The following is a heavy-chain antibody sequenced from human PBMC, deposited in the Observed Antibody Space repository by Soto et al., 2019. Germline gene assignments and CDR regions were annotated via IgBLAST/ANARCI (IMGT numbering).Heavy chain of an antibody. J-gene: IGHJ1*01. Sequence: EVQLVESGGGLVQPGGSLRLSCAASGFTFTNLWIYWVRQTPEKGLVWVAGINGDGTITAYAASVKGRFTISRDNAKSTLYLQMNSLTIEDTALYYCVRDLRWGQGTLVTVSS. CDR3: VRDLR. CDR2: INGDGTIT. CDR1: GFTFTNLW. V-gene: IGHV3-74*01.